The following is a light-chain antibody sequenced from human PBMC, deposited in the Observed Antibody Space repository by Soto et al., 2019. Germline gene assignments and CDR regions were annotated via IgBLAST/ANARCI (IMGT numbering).Light chain of an antibody. J-gene: IGKJ4*01. V-gene: IGKV3-20*01. CDR2: GAS. CDR1: QSITNNY. Sequence: EIVLTQPPGTLSLSPGERATLSCRASQSITNNYLAWYQQKPGRAHRLLIYGASSRATGIPDRFSGSGSGTDFTLTISRLEPEDFALYYCQQYGYLVTFGGGPKVEIK. CDR3: QQYGYLVT.